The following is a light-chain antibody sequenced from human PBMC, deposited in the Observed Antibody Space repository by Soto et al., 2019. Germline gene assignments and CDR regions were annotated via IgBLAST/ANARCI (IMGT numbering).Light chain of an antibody. J-gene: IGLJ2*01. CDR2: RND. Sequence: QSVLTQPPSASGTXXXRVTXXXXXXXXXIGNNYVHWYQQLPGTAPKLLIYRNDQRPSGVPDRFSGSKSGTSASLAISGLRSEDETDYYCTTWDDSLSAVVFGGGTKLTVL. CDR1: XXXIGNNY. CDR3: TTWDDSLSAVV. V-gene: IGLV1-47*01.